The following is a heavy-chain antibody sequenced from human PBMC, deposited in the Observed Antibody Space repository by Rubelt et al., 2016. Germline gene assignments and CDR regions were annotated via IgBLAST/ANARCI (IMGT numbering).Heavy chain of an antibody. V-gene: IGHV3-74*01. Sequence: GFTLNNYWMHWVRQAPGKGLVWVSEIKYDGSATNYADSVKGRFTISRDSAMSTLYLQMNSLREEDTAVYYCARERGSSSSFDYWGQGTLVTVSS. CDR3: ARERGSSSSFDY. CDR1: GFTLNNYW. J-gene: IGHJ4*02. D-gene: IGHD6-13*01. CDR2: IKYDGSAT.